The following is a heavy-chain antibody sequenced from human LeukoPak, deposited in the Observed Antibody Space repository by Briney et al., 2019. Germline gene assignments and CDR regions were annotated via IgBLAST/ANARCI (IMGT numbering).Heavy chain of an antibody. CDR3: ARHLPYGGNSRGYYYGMDV. CDR1: GGSINSYF. J-gene: IGHJ6*02. D-gene: IGHD4-23*01. CDR2: IYYSGST. Sequence: SETLSLTCTVSGGSINSYFWSWIRQPPGKGLEWIGYIYYSGSTNYNPSLKSRVTISVDTSKNQFSLKLSSVTAADTAVYYCARHLPYGGNSRGYYYGMDVWGQGTTVTVSS. V-gene: IGHV4-59*08.